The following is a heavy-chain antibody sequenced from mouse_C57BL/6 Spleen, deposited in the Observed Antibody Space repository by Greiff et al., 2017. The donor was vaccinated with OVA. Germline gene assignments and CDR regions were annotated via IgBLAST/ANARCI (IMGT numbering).Heavy chain of an antibody. J-gene: IGHJ4*01. CDR3: ARLRDYYYYAMDY. CDR2: IDPSDSYT. Sequence: VQLQQPGAELVKPGASVKLSCKASGYTFTSYWMQWVKQRPGQGLEWIGEIDPSDSYTNYNQKFKGKATLTVDTSSSTAYMQLSSLTSEDSAVYYCARLRDYYYYAMDYWGQGTSVTVSS. CDR1: GYTFTSYW. D-gene: IGHD1-1*01. V-gene: IGHV1-50*01.